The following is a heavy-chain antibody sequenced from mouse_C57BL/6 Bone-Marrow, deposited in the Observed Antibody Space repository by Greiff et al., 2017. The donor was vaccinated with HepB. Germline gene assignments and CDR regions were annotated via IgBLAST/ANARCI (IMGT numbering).Heavy chain of an antibody. J-gene: IGHJ3*01. Sequence: EVKLMESGGGLVKPGGSLKLSCAASGFTFSDYGMHWVRQAPEKGLEWVAYISSGSSTIYYADTVKGRFTISRDNAKNTLFLQMTSLRSEDTAMYYGARGFFSLAYWGQGTLVTVSA. CDR1: GFTFSDYG. CDR3: ARGFFSLAY. D-gene: IGHD2-12*01. CDR2: ISSGSSTI. V-gene: IGHV5-17*01.